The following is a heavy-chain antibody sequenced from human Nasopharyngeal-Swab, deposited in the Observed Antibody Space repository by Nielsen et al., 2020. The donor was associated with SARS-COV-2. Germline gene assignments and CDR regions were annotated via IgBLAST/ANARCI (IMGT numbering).Heavy chain of an antibody. CDR1: GSYFSTYW. CDR3: AKTYYYGSGRTIWFDP. CDR2: IYPGDSTP. J-gene: IGHJ5*02. V-gene: IGHV5-51*01. Sequence: GGSLRLSCQGSGSYFSTYWIGWVRQMPGRGLEWMGIIYPGDSTPRYRPSFQGQVTISADKSSTAYLQWSSLKASDTAMYYCAKTYYYGSGRTIWFDPWGQGTFVTVSS. D-gene: IGHD3-10*01.